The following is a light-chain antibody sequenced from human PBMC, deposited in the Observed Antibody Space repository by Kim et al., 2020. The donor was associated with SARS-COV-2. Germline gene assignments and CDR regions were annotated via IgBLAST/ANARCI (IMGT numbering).Light chain of an antibody. CDR2: AAS. Sequence: DIQMTQSPSSLSASVGDRVTVTCRASQSISNFLNWYQQKPGKAPNLLIYAASSLQGGVSSRFSGSGSGTEFTLTISSLQLEDFATYYCQQSYNTPGTFGHGTKVDIK. J-gene: IGKJ3*01. CDR1: QSISNF. V-gene: IGKV1-39*01. CDR3: QQSYNTPGT.